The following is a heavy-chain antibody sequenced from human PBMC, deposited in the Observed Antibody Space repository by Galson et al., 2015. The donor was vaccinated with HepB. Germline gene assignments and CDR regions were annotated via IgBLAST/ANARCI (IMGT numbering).Heavy chain of an antibody. CDR3: TRAPYSGSYCLDY. CDR2: IRSKAYGGTT. V-gene: IGHV3-49*04. CDR1: GFTFGDYA. J-gene: IGHJ4*02. Sequence: SLRLSCAASGFTFGDYAMSWVRQAPGKGLEWVGFIRSKAYGGTTEYAASVKGRFTISRDDSKSIAYLQMNSLKTEDTAVYYCTRAPYSGSYCLDYWGQGTLVTVSS. D-gene: IGHD1-26*01.